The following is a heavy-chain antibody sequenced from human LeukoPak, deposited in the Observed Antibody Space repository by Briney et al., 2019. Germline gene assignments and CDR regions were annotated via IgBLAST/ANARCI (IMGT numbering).Heavy chain of an antibody. V-gene: IGHV3-7*01. Sequence: PGGSLRLSCAASGFTFSGYWMSWVRQTPEKGLEWVANIKQDGYERYHVDSVKGRFTISRDNAKNSLYLQMNSLRADDTAVYYCARDKIVGPTTLDYWGQGTLVTVSS. CDR3: ARDKIVGPTTLDY. J-gene: IGHJ4*02. CDR1: GFTFSGYW. D-gene: IGHD1-26*01. CDR2: IKQDGYER.